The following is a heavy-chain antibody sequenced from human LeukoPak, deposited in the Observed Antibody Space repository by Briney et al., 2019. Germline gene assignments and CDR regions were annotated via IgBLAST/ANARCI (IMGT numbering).Heavy chain of an antibody. CDR3: AKGRSVPADMNYYMDV. CDR1: GFTFSSYW. Sequence: PGGSLRLSCVASGFTFSSYWMHWVRQDPRKGLVWVSRINGDGRNINYADSVRGRFTISRDNAKNTLYLQMNTLRVEDTAVYYCAKGRSVPADMNYYMDVWGKGTTVTVSS. CDR2: INGDGRNI. J-gene: IGHJ6*03. D-gene: IGHD2-2*01. V-gene: IGHV3-74*01.